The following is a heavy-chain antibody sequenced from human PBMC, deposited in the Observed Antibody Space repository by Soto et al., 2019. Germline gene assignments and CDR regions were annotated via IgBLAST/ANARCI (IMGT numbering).Heavy chain of an antibody. D-gene: IGHD3-10*01. CDR3: ARGGGLDD. V-gene: IGHV1-3*01. J-gene: IGHJ4*02. CDR2: INAANGYT. Sequence: QVQLVQSGAEVKKPGASVKVSCKASGYSFTSFPIHWVRQAPGQGLECMGWINAANGYTRYSQKFQGRVTITRDTPATTAYMDLSSPTSEATAVYYCARGGGLDDWGQGTLITVSS. CDR1: GYSFTSFP.